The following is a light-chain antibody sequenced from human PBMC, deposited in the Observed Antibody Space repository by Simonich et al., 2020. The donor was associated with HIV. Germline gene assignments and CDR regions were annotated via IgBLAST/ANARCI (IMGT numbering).Light chain of an antibody. J-gene: IGKJ1*01. V-gene: IGKV3-15*01. CDR3: QQYYSTPPWT. CDR1: QSVSNT. Sequence: EIVMTQSPATLSVSPGERATLSCRVRQSVSNTLAWYQQKPGQAPRLLIYGASTRATGVPDRFSGSGSGTEFSLTISSLQSEDAAVYYCQQYYSTPPWTFGQGTKVEIK. CDR2: GAS.